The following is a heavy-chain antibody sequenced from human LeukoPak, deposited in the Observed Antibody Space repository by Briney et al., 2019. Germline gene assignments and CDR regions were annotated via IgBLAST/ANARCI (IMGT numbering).Heavy chain of an antibody. CDR1: GFTFSSYG. J-gene: IGHJ4*02. D-gene: IGHD5-12*01. CDR2: ISGSGGST. CDR3: AKDISGYDPLYFDY. V-gene: IGHV3-23*01. Sequence: PGGSLRLSCAASGFTFSSYGMSWVRQAPGKGLEWVSGISGSGGSTHYADSVKGRFTISRDNSKNTLHLQMNSLGAEDTAVYYCAKDISGYDPLYFDYWGQGTLVTVSS.